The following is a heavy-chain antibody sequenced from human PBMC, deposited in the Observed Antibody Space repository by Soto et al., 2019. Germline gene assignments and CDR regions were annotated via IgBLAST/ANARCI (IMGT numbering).Heavy chain of an antibody. Sequence: GGSLRLSCTASGFTFDDYAMHWVRQVPGEGLEWVSGINWNSGSIGYGDSVKGRFAISRDNAKNSLHLQMNSLSAEDTAFYYCVKDESINWYSGHFRHWGQGTLVTVSS. J-gene: IGHJ1*01. CDR1: GFTFDDYA. CDR2: INWNSGSI. V-gene: IGHV3-9*01. CDR3: VKDESINWYSGHFRH. D-gene: IGHD6-13*01.